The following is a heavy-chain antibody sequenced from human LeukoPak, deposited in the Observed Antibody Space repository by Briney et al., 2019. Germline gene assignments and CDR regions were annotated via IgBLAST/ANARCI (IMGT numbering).Heavy chain of an antibody. CDR3: ARDGIYMDV. V-gene: IGHV3-30*02. J-gene: IGHJ6*03. D-gene: IGHD1-26*01. CDR2: IRYDGSNK. CDR1: GYIFNRYG. Sequence: SGGSLRLSCTMSGYIFNRYGMHWVRQAPGKGLEWVAFIRYDGSNKYYADSVKGRFTISRDNAKNSLYLQMNSLRAEDTAVYYCARDGIYMDVWGKGTTVTVSS.